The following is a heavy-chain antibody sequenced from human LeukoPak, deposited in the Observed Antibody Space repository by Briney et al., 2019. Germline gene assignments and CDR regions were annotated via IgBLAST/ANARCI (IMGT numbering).Heavy chain of an antibody. V-gene: IGHV3-48*01. D-gene: IGHD1-26*01. CDR3: AREGELGEAFDI. CDR1: GFTFSSYS. CDR2: ISSSSTTI. J-gene: IGHJ3*02. Sequence: GGSLRLSCAASGFTFSSYSMNWGRQAPGQGLEWASYISSSSTTIYYADSVKGRFTISRDNAKNSLYLQMISLRGEDTAAYYCAREGELGEAFDIWGQGTMVTVSS.